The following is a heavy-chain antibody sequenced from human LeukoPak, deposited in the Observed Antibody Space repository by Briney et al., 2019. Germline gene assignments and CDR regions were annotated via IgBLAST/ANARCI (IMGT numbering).Heavy chain of an antibody. Sequence: SETLSLTCTVSGYSISSGYYWGWIRQPPGKGLEWIGSIYHSGSTYYNPSLKSRVTISVDTSKNQFSLKLSSVTAADTAVYYCARDLSQGVVTYDYWGQGTLVTVSS. CDR2: IYHSGST. J-gene: IGHJ4*02. D-gene: IGHD3-22*01. CDR3: ARDLSQGVVTYDY. CDR1: GYSISSGYY. V-gene: IGHV4-38-2*02.